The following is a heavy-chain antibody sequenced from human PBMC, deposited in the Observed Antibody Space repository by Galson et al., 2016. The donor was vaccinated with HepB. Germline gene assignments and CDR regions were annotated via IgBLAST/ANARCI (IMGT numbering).Heavy chain of an antibody. CDR1: GYTFINYY. CDR3: ARENWGPDY. D-gene: IGHD7-27*01. V-gene: IGHV1-46*01. Sequence: SVKVSCKASGYTFINYYMHWVRQAPGQGLEWMGIGNPRTGSTSYAQKFQDRVTVTRDTSTSTVYMELSSLRSEDTAVYYCARENWGPDYWGQGTLVTVSS. J-gene: IGHJ4*02. CDR2: GNPRTGST.